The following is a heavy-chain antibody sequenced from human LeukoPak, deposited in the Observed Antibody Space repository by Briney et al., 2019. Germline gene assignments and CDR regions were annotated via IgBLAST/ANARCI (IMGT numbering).Heavy chain of an antibody. V-gene: IGHV3-23*01. J-gene: IGHJ1*01. CDR1: GFTFSSYA. CDR3: AIFHCGGTSCHLSGYFQH. Sequence: GGSLRLSCAASGFTFSSYAMSWVRQAPGRGLEWVSSISGSGGSTFYADSVKGRFTISRDYSKNTLYMQMNSLRAEDTAVYYCAIFHCGGTSCHLSGYFQHWGQGTLVTVSS. CDR2: ISGSGGST. D-gene: IGHD2-2*01.